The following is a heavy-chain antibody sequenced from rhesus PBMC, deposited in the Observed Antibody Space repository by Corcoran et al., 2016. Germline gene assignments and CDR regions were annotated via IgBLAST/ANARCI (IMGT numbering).Heavy chain of an antibody. J-gene: IGHJ5-1*01. Sequence: QVTLKESGPALVNPTQTLTLTCTFSGLSISTTGTGVGWIRQPPGKALEWLTSIYWIDRKFYNASLKSRRTLAMDTTKNQVALTMANMDPVDTATYFCARVLAGHRFDVWGPGVLVTVSS. CDR2: IYWIDRK. CDR3: ARVLAGHRFDV. V-gene: IGHV2-95*01. CDR1: GLSISTTGTG.